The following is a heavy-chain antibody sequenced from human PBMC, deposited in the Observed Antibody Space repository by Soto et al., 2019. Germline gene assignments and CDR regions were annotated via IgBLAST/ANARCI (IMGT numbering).Heavy chain of an antibody. Sequence: KPSETLSLTCTVSGGSISSGGYYWSWIRQHPGKGLEWIGYIYYSGSTYYNPSLKSRVTISVDTSKNQFSLKLSSVTAADTAVYYCASGVILGYCSSTSCSRASFDYWGQGTLVTVSS. CDR1: GGSISSGGYY. V-gene: IGHV4-31*03. CDR2: IYYSGST. D-gene: IGHD2-2*01. J-gene: IGHJ4*02. CDR3: ASGVILGYCSSTSCSRASFDY.